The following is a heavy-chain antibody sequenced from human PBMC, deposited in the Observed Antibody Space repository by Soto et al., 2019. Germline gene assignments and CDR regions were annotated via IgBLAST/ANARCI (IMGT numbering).Heavy chain of an antibody. CDR3: AREGSPILYGDYEGAAFDI. CDR1: GFTFSDYY. Sequence: GGSLRLSCAASGFTFSDYYMSWIRQAPGKGLEWVSYISSSGSTIYYADSVKGRFTISRDNAKNSLYLQMNSLRAEDTAVYYCAREGSPILYGDYEGAAFDIWGQGTMVTVSS. J-gene: IGHJ3*02. CDR2: ISSSGSTI. D-gene: IGHD4-17*01. V-gene: IGHV3-11*01.